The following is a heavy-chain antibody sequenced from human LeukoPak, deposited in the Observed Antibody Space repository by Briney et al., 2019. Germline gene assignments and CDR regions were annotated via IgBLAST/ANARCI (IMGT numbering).Heavy chain of an antibody. CDR1: GFTFSSYG. Sequence: GGSLRLSCAASGFTFSSYGMHWVRQAPGKGLEWVAVMSYDGSNKYYADSVKGRFTISRDNSKNTLYLQMNSLRAEDTAVYYWAKDFFGSSGSIGFDYWGQGTLVTVSS. D-gene: IGHD3-22*01. CDR3: AKDFFGSSGSIGFDY. CDR2: MSYDGSNK. J-gene: IGHJ4*02. V-gene: IGHV3-30*18.